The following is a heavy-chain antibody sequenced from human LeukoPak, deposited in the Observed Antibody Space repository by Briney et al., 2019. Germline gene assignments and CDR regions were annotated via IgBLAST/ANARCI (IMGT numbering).Heavy chain of an antibody. D-gene: IGHD6-13*01. CDR2: IIPILGIA. CDR3: ARPYGYSRPSQFDY. V-gene: IGHV1-69*04. J-gene: IGHJ4*02. CDR1: GGTFSSYA. Sequence: SVKVSCKASGGTFSSYAISWVRQAPGQGLEWMGRIIPILGIANYAQKFQGRVTITADKSTSTAYMELSSLRSEDTAVYYCARPYGYSRPSQFDYWGQGTLVTVSS.